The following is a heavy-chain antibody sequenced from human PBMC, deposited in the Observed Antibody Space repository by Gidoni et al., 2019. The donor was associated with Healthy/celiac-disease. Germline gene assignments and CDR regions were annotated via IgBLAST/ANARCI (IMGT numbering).Heavy chain of an antibody. CDR2: ISYDGSNK. CDR1: GFPFSSYG. D-gene: IGHD1-1*01. Sequence: QVQLVESGGGVVQPGRSLRLSCAASGFPFSSYGMHWVRQAPGKVLEWVSVISYDGSNKYYADSVKGRFTIARDNSKNTLYLQMNSLRAEDTAVYYCAKPALRTTGTTAQYYFDYWGQGTLVTVSS. CDR3: AKPALRTTGTTAQYYFDY. V-gene: IGHV3-30*18. J-gene: IGHJ4*02.